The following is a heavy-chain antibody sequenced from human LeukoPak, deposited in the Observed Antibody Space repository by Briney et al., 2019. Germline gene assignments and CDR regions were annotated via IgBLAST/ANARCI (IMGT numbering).Heavy chain of an antibody. D-gene: IGHD2-15*01. V-gene: IGHV4-30-4*01. CDR3: ARDGGLGYCSGGSCYEGDYFDY. CDR1: GGSISSGDYY. Sequence: PSQTLSLTCTVSGGSISSGDYYWSWIRQPPGKGLEWIGYIYYSGSTYYNPSLKSRVTISVDTSKNQSSLKLSSVTAADTAVYYCARDGGLGYCSGGSCYEGDYFDYWGQGTLVTVSS. CDR2: IYYSGST. J-gene: IGHJ4*02.